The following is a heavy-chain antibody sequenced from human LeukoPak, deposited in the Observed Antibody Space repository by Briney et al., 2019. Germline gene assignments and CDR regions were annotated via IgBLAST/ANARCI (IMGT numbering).Heavy chain of an antibody. V-gene: IGHV4-4*02. Sequence: SETLSPTCAVSGGSIGASINSPNWWSWVRQPPGKGLEWIGEIFHSGSTDYNPSLKSRVTMSVDKSKNQFSLNLTSVTAADTAVYFCARAPRAYCSTTGSCFQDYWGQGTLVTVSS. D-gene: IGHD2-2*01. CDR3: ARAPRAYCSTTGSCFQDY. CDR2: IFHSGST. J-gene: IGHJ4*02. CDR1: GGSIGASINSPNW.